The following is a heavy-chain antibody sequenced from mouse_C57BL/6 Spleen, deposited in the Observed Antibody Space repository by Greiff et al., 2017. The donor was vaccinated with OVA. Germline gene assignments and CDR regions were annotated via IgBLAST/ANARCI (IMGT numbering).Heavy chain of an antibody. J-gene: IGHJ4*01. CDR3: ARSDDDYAYYAMDY. CDR2: IYPRSGNT. CDR1: GYTFTSYG. D-gene: IGHD2-4*01. V-gene: IGHV1-81*01. Sequence: VHLVESGAELARPGASVKLSCKASGYTFTSYGISWVKQRTGQGLELIGEIYPRSGNTYYNEQFKGKATLTADKSYSTAYMELRSRTSEDSAVYFCARSDDDYAYYAMDYWGKGTSVTVSS.